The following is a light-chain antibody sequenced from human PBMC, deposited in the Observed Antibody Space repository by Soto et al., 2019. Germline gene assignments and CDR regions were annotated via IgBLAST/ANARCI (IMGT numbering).Light chain of an antibody. CDR2: DAS. CDR1: PDITNY. J-gene: IGKJ2*01. V-gene: IGKV1-33*01. Sequence: DIQMTQSPSSLFASVGDSVTITCQAIPDITNYVNWYHHKPGKAPKLVINDASNLEIGVPSRFGGSRSGTDFTFTIYGLQPEDIATYWCQQYDTLPYTFGQGTKLEIK. CDR3: QQYDTLPYT.